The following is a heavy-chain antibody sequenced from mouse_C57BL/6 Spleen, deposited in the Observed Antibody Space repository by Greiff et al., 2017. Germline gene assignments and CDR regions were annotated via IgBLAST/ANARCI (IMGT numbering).Heavy chain of an antibody. CDR1: GYSFTSYY. CDR3: AFYYDEDWFAY. CDR2: IYPGSGNT. Sequence: QVQLQQSGPELVKPGASVKISCKASGYSFTSYYIHWAKQRPGQGLEWIGWIYPGSGNTKYNEKFKGKATLTADTSSSTAYMQLSSLTSEDSAVYYCAFYYDEDWFAYWGQGTLVTVSA. V-gene: IGHV1-66*01. D-gene: IGHD2-4*01. J-gene: IGHJ3*01.